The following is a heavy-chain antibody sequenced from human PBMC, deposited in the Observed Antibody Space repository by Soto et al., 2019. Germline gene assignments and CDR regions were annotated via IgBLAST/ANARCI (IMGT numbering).Heavy chain of an antibody. D-gene: IGHD5-12*01. CDR3: AHRPSHVDIVATQLSNWFDP. CDR2: IYWNDDK. CDR1: GFSLSTSGVG. Sequence: QITLKESGPTLVKPTQTLTLTCTFSGFSLSTSGVGVGWIRQPPGKALEWLALIYWNDDKRYSPSLKSMPTITKDTSKNQVVLTMTNMDPVDTATYYCAHRPSHVDIVATQLSNWFDPWGQGTLVTVSS. J-gene: IGHJ5*02. V-gene: IGHV2-5*01.